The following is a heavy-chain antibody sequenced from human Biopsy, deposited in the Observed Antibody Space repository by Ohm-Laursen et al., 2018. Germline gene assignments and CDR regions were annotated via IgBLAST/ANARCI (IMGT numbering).Heavy chain of an antibody. CDR1: GGSISSNY. CDR3: ARHFYDNFGPTPFDAFDL. D-gene: IGHD3-22*01. CDR2: INDNGNT. V-gene: IGHV4-59*12. Sequence: SETLSLTCYVSGGSISSNYWSWIRQPPGKGLEWIGYINDNGNTNYNPSLKSRVTISVDTSMNQFSLKLKSVTAADTALYFCARHFYDNFGPTPFDAFDLWGQGTLVTVSA. J-gene: IGHJ3*01.